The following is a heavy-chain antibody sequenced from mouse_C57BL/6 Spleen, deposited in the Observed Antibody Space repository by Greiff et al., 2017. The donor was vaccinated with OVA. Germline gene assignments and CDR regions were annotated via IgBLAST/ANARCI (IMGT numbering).Heavy chain of an antibody. J-gene: IGHJ2*01. CDR1: GYTFTSYW. V-gene: IGHV1-55*01. D-gene: IGHD1-1*01. CDR3: AREGYYYGSSFYYFDY. CDR2: IYPGSGST. Sequence: QVHVKQPGAELVKPGASVKMSCKASGYTFTSYWITWVKQRPGQGLEWIGDIYPGSGSTNYNEKFKSKATLTVDTSSSTAYMQLSSLTSEDSAVYYCAREGYYYGSSFYYFDYWGQGTTLTVSS.